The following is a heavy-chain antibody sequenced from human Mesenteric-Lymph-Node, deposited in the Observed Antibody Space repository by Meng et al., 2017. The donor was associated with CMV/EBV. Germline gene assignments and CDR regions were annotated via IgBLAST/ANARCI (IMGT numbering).Heavy chain of an antibody. V-gene: IGHV3-7*01. CDR1: RFTFSSYW. CDR2: IKQDGSEK. D-gene: IGHD3-3*01. J-gene: IGHJ4*02. Sequence: GESLKISCAASRFTFSSYWMNWVRQAPGKGLEWVANIKQDGSEKYYVDSVKGRFTISRDSSENTLYLQMSSLRAEDTAVYFCARDRGLIFGVASNYFDYWGQGTLVTVSS. CDR3: ARDRGLIFGVASNYFDY.